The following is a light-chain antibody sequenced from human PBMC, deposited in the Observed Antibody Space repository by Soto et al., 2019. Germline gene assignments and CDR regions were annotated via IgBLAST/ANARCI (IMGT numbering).Light chain of an antibody. Sequence: QSALTQPASVSGSPGQSITISCTGTSSDIGGYKYVSWYQQHPGKAPKLKIYEVTNRPSGVSDRFSGSKSGNTASLTISGLQAEDEADYYCSSYTIYSTLLLFGGGTKLTVL. CDR1: SSDIGGYKY. V-gene: IGLV2-14*01. CDR3: SSYTIYSTLLL. J-gene: IGLJ2*01. CDR2: EVT.